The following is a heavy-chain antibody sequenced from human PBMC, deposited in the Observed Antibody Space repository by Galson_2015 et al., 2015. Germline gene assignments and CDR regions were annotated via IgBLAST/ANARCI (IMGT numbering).Heavy chain of an antibody. Sequence: LIYWDDDKRYSPSLRSRLTITKDTSKSQVVLTMTNMDPVDTATYYCAHLPYGGNSYHGFDIWGQGTMVTVSS. J-gene: IGHJ3*02. V-gene: IGHV2-5*02. CDR3: AHLPYGGNSYHGFDI. CDR2: IYWDDDK. D-gene: IGHD4-23*01.